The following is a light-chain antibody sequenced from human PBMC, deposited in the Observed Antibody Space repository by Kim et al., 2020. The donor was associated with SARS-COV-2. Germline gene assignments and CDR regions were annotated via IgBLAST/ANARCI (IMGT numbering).Light chain of an antibody. CDR2: QVS. V-gene: IGLV3-1*01. CDR1: KLGDKY. Sequence: SYELTQPPSVSVSPGQTASITCSGDKLGDKYACWYQQKPGQSPVLVIYQVSKRPSGIPERFSGSNSGNTATLTISGTQAMDEADYYCQAWDSSAAVLGGG. J-gene: IGLJ2*01. CDR3: QAWDSSAAV.